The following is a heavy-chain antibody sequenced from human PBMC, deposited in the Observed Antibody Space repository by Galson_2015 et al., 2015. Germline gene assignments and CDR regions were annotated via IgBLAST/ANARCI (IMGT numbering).Heavy chain of an antibody. V-gene: IGHV3-23*01. CDR1: GFTFSNYA. CDR2: LTGSGSAA. CDR3: AKAFTVTTNYCYYYLDV. Sequence: SLRLSCAASGFTFSNYAMTWVRQPPGKGLEWVSGLTGSGSAAHYADSVKGRFTISRDNSKNTLYLQMDNLRAEDTAVYYCAKAFTVTTNYCYYYLDVWGKGTTVTVSS. J-gene: IGHJ6*03. D-gene: IGHD4-17*01.